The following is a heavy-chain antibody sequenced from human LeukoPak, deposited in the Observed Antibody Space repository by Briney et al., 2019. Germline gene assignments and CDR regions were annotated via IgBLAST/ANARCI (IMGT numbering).Heavy chain of an antibody. CDR1: GGSLSGFY. Sequence: SETLSLTCTVSGGSLSGFYWTWIRQSPGKGLEWIGHIHYSGRTGYNPSLKSRVTISVDTSKNQFSLKLNSVTAADTAVYYCARDLSGSPHYWGQGTLVTVSS. J-gene: IGHJ4*02. D-gene: IGHD1-26*01. V-gene: IGHV4-59*01. CDR2: IHYSGRT. CDR3: ARDLSGSPHY.